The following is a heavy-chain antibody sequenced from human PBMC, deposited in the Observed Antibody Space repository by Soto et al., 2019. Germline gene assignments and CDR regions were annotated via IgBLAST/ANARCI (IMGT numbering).Heavy chain of an antibody. Sequence: QVQLQESGPGLVKPSQTLSLTCTVSGGSISSGDYYWSWIRQPPGKGLEWIGYIYYSGSTYYNPSLKSRVTISVDTSKNQFSLKLSSVTAADTAVYYCARAGLWFGEPNYGMDVWGHGTTVTVSS. J-gene: IGHJ6*02. CDR2: IYYSGST. CDR3: ARAGLWFGEPNYGMDV. CDR1: GGSISSGDYY. V-gene: IGHV4-30-4*01. D-gene: IGHD3-10*01.